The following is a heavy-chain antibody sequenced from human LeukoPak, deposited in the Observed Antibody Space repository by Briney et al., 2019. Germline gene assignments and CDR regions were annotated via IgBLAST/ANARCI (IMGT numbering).Heavy chain of an antibody. Sequence: PSETLSLTCTVSGGSISSYYWSWIRQPPGKGLEWIGYIYYSGSTNYNPSLKSRVTISVDTSKNQFSLKLSSVTAADAAVYYCARDSSGYDFWSGYPTTFDYWGQGTLVTVSS. CDR1: GGSISSYY. CDR2: IYYSGST. CDR3: ARDSSGYDFWSGYPTTFDY. V-gene: IGHV4-59*01. D-gene: IGHD3-3*01. J-gene: IGHJ4*02.